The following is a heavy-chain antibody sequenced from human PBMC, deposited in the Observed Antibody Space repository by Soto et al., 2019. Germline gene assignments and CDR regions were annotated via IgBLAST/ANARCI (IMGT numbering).Heavy chain of an antibody. J-gene: IGHJ4*02. CDR2: INAGNGNT. V-gene: IGHV1-3*05. CDR3: AIGVGNPAPDY. CDR1: GYTFTSYA. D-gene: IGHD1-1*01. Sequence: QVQLVQSGAEEKKPGASVKVSCKASGYTFTSYAMHWVRQAPGQRLEWMGWINAGNGNTKYSQKFQGRVTITRDTSASSAYVELRSLTSAGTAVYYCAIGVGNPAPDYWGQGTLVTVSS.